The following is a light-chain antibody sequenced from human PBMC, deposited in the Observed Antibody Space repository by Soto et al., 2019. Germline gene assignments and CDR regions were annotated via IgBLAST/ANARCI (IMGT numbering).Light chain of an antibody. Sequence: QSALTQPASVSGSPGQSITISCTGTSSDVGGYNYVSWYQQHPGKAPKLMIYEVSHRPSGVSNRFSGSKSGNTASLTISGLQAEDEADYYCSSYTSSSTLEVVFGGGTKLTVL. V-gene: IGLV2-14*01. CDR2: EVS. CDR1: SSDVGGYNY. J-gene: IGLJ2*01. CDR3: SSYTSSSTLEVV.